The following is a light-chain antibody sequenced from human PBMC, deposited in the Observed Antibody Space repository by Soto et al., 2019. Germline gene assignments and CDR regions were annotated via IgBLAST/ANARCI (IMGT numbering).Light chain of an antibody. Sequence: IQRTQSPSTLSASVGDRVIITCRACQPVNVFLGWFQQKPGTAPKLLVYKASILERGVPSRFSGSGSGTEFTLTISSLQPDDFATYYCLQYSAFPYTFGQGTKV. J-gene: IGKJ2*01. V-gene: IGKV1-5*03. CDR3: LQYSAFPYT. CDR1: QPVNVF. CDR2: KAS.